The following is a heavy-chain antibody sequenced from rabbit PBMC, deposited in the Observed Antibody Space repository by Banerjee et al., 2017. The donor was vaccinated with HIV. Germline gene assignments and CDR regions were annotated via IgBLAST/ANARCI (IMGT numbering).Heavy chain of an antibody. D-gene: IGHD4-1*01. CDR1: GFSFSSSYW. J-gene: IGHJ4*01. CDR3: ARDLAGVIGWNFDL. CDR2: IGSGNSGDT. V-gene: IGHV1S45*01. Sequence: QEQLVESGGGLVKPEGSLTLTCTASGFSFSSSYWICWVRQAPGKGLEWIACIGSGNSGDTYYASWAKGRFTISKTSSTTVTLQMTSLTAADTATYFCARDLAGVIGWNFDLWGPGTLVTVS.